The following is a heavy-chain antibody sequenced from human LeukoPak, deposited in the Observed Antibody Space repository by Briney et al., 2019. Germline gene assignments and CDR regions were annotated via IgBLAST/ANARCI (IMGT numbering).Heavy chain of an antibody. CDR2: INPNSGGT. V-gene: IGHV1-2*02. CDR3: ARRGYSSSRSFYY. CDR1: GYTFTGYY. D-gene: IGHD6-13*01. Sequence: ASVKVSCKASGYTFTGYYMHWVRQAPGQGLEWMGWINPNSGGTNYAQKFQGRVTMTRDTSISTAYMVLSRLRSDDTAVYYCARRGYSSSRSFYYWGQGTLVTVSS. J-gene: IGHJ4*02.